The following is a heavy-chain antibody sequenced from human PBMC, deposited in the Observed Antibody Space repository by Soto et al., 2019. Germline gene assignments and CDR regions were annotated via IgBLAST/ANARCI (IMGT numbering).Heavy chain of an antibody. CDR3: VKNIGVLWFGEVYFDY. J-gene: IGHJ4*02. D-gene: IGHD3-10*01. V-gene: IGHV3-64D*08. CDR1: GFTFSSYA. Sequence: GGSLRLSCSASGFTFSSYAMHWVRQAPGKGLEYVSAISSNGGSTYYADSVKGRFTISRDNSKNTLYLQMSSLRAEDTAVYYCVKNIGVLWFGEVYFDYWGQGTLVTVSS. CDR2: ISSNGGST.